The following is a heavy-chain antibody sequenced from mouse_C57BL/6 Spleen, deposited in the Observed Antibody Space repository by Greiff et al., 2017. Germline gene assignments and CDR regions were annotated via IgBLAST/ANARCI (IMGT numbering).Heavy chain of an antibody. J-gene: IGHJ4*01. V-gene: IGHV1-15*01. Sequence: VQLQQSGAELVRPGASVTLSCKASGYTFTDYEMHWVKQTPVHGLEWIGAIDPETGGTAYNQKFKGKAILTADKSSSTAYMELRSLTSEDSAVYYCTRKGDYEGYAMDYWGQGTSVTVSS. D-gene: IGHD2-4*01. CDR1: GYTFTDYE. CDR3: TRKGDYEGYAMDY. CDR2: IDPETGGT.